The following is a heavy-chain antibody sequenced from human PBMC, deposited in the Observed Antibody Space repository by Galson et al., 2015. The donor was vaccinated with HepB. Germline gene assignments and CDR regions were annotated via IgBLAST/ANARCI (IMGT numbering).Heavy chain of an antibody. V-gene: IGHV3-74*01. D-gene: IGHD3-10*01. CDR2: INSDGSST. CDR1: GFTFSSYW. J-gene: IGHJ3*02. Sequence: SLRLSCAASGFTFSSYWMHWVRQAPGKGLVWVSRINSDGSSTSYADSVEGRFTISRDNAKNTLYLQMNSLRAEDTAVYYCAREVVRGVTNDAFDIWGQGTMVTVSS. CDR3: AREVVRGVTNDAFDI.